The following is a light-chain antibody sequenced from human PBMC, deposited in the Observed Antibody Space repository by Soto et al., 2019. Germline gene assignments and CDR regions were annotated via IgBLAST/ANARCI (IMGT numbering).Light chain of an antibody. CDR1: QTISSW. V-gene: IGKV1-9*01. Sequence: DIQLTQSPSTLSGSVGDRVTITCRASQTISSWLAWYQQKPGKAPKLLIYLASTLQSGVPSRFSGSGSGTDFSLTISSLQPEDVATYYCQYLNSFPLSFGGGTKVDI. CDR2: LAS. CDR3: QYLNSFPLS. J-gene: IGKJ4*01.